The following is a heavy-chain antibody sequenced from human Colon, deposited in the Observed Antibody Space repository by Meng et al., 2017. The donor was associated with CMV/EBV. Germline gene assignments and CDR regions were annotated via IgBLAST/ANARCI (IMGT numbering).Heavy chain of an antibody. CDR3: ARGVYDIIDQYEGSWYFFDY. CDR1: TYG. J-gene: IGHJ4*02. V-gene: IGHV1-69*05. D-gene: IGHD3-9*01. CDR2: IIPSRGTA. Sequence: TYGIGWGRQAPGQGLEWMGGIIPSRGTAKESRKFQDRVTITTDGFSTVYLNLSGLTSEDTAVYYCARGVYDIIDQYEGSWYFFDYWGQGTLVTVSS.